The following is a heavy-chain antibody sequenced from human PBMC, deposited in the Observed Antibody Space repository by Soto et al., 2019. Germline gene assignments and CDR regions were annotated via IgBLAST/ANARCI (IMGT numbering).Heavy chain of an antibody. J-gene: IGHJ4*02. CDR3: ARDGYYDSSGYRSDFDY. V-gene: IGHV1-18*01. Sequence: QVQLVQSGAEVKKPGASVKVSCKASGYTFTSYGISWVRQAPGQGLEWMGWISAYNGNTNYAQKLQGRVTMTTDTYTSTAQMELRSLRSDDTAVYYCARDGYYDSSGYRSDFDYWGQGNLVTVSS. CDR2: ISAYNGNT. CDR1: GYTFTSYG. D-gene: IGHD3-22*01.